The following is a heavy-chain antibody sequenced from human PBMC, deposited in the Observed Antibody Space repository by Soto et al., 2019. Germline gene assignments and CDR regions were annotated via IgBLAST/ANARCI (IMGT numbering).Heavy chain of an antibody. J-gene: IGHJ6*03. Sequence: GGSLRLSCAASGFTFSSYWMHWVRQAPGKGLVWVSRINSDGSSTSYADSVKGRFTISRDNAKNTLYLQMNSLRAEDTAVYYCARDTYDILTGYSHHYYYYMDVWGKGTTVTVSS. CDR3: ARDTYDILTGYSHHYYYYMDV. CDR1: GFTFSSYW. V-gene: IGHV3-74*01. CDR2: INSDGSST. D-gene: IGHD3-9*01.